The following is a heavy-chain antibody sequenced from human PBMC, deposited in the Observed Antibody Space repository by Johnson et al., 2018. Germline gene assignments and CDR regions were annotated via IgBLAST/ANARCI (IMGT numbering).Heavy chain of an antibody. V-gene: IGHV1-69*09. CDR1: GGTFGSHA. Sequence: QVQLVESGAEVKKPGSSVKISCKASGGTFGSHAVGWVRQAPGQGLEWMGRIIPILGITKDSQKFQGRLTITADSSTSTAYMELSSLTSEDTAVYFCAHSPKFMNLGHDAFDIWGQGTMVTVSS. J-gene: IGHJ3*02. CDR2: IIPILGIT. D-gene: IGHD3/OR15-3a*01. CDR3: AHSPKFMNLGHDAFDI.